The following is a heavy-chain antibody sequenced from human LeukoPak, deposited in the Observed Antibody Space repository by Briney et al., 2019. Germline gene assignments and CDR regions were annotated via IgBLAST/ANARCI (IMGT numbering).Heavy chain of an antibody. V-gene: IGHV1-8*01. D-gene: IGHD2-2*02. CDR2: MNPNSGNT. J-gene: IGHJ4*02. Sequence: ASVKVSCKASGYTFTSYDINWVRQATGQGLEWMGWMNPNSGNTGYAQKFQGRVTMTRNTSISTAYKELSSLRSEDTAVYYCARGPPSPTYLYRWGQGTLVTVSS. CDR3: ARGPPSPTYLYR. CDR1: GYTFTSYD.